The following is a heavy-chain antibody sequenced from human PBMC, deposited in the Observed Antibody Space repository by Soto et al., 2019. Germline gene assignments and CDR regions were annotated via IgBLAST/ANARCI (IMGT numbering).Heavy chain of an antibody. CDR3: TTVIASGSYWIYYYYGMDV. CDR1: GFTFSNAW. J-gene: IGHJ6*02. V-gene: IGHV3-15*07. Sequence: GGSLRLSCAASGFTFSNAWMNWVRPAPGKGLEWVGRIKSKTDGGTTDYAAPVKGRFTISRDDSKNTLYLQMNSLKTEDTAVYYCTTVIASGSYWIYYYYGMDVWGQGTTVTVSS. D-gene: IGHD1-26*01. CDR2: IKSKTDGGTT.